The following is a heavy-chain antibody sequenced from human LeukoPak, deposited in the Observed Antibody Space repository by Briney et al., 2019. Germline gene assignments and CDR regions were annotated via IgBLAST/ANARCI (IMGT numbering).Heavy chain of an antibody. J-gene: IGHJ4*02. CDR3: AREKYSGYDSLCFDY. CDR1: GGTFSSYA. Sequence: ASVKVSCKASGGTFSSYAISWVRQAPGQGLEWKGGIIPIFGTANYAQKFQGRVTITADESTSTAYMELSSLRSEDTAVYYCAREKYSGYDSLCFDYWGQGTLVTVSS. D-gene: IGHD5-12*01. CDR2: IIPIFGTA. V-gene: IGHV1-69*13.